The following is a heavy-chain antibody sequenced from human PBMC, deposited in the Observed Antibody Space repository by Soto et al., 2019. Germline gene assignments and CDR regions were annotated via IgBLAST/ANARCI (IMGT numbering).Heavy chain of an antibody. Sequence: SETLSLTCAVYGGSFSGYYWSWIRQPPGKGLEWIGEINHSGSTNYNPSLKSRVTISVDTSKNQFSLKLSSVTAADTAVYYCARGLRVFDYVWGSYRYTGGFDYWGQGTLVTVSS. CDR2: INHSGST. CDR3: ARGLRVFDYVWGSYRYTGGFDY. D-gene: IGHD3-16*02. J-gene: IGHJ4*02. V-gene: IGHV4-34*01. CDR1: GGSFSGYY.